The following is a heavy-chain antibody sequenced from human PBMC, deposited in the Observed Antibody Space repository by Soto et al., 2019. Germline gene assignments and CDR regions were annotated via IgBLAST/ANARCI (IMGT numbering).Heavy chain of an antibody. D-gene: IGHD3-22*01. V-gene: IGHV5-10-1*01. CDR2: IAPADSYT. Sequence: LKVSWASSEYSFTNYWISLVLQMPGKGLEWMGRIAPADSYTYYSPSFQGHITISVDKSLGTAYLQWSSLKATDTAMYYCARQHLGYSDSSAFFDNCAQGILVTVSS. J-gene: IGHJ4*02. CDR3: ARQHLGYSDSSAFFDN. CDR1: EYSFTNYW.